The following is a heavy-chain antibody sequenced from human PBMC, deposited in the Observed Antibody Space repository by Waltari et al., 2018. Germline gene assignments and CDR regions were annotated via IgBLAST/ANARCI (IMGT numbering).Heavy chain of an antibody. CDR3: ARKVPAPKNWFDP. Sequence: EVQLVESGGGLIQPGGSLRLSCAASGFTVSSNYMSWVRQAPGKGREWVSVIYSGGSTYYEASVKGRFTISRDNSKNTLYLQMNSLRAEDTAVFYCARKVPAPKNWFDPWGQGTLVTVSS. CDR2: IYSGGST. CDR1: GFTVSSNY. V-gene: IGHV3-53*01. J-gene: IGHJ5*02. D-gene: IGHD2-2*01.